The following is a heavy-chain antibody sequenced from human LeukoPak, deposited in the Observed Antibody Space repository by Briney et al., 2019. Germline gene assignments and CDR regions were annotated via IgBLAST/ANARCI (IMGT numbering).Heavy chain of an antibody. CDR3: AKQSYYDFWSGYYTSWYFDY. CDR2: IRYDGSNK. J-gene: IGHJ4*02. CDR1: GFTFSTYG. D-gene: IGHD3-3*01. Sequence: GGSLRLSCAASGFTFSTYGMHWVRQAPGKGLEWVAFIRYDGSNKYYADSVKGRFTISRDNSKYTLYLQMNSLRAEDTAVYYCAKQSYYDFWSGYYTSWYFDYWGQGTLVTVSS. V-gene: IGHV3-30*02.